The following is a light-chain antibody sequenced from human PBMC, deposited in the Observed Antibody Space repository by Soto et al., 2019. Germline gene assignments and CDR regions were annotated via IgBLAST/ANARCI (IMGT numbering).Light chain of an antibody. J-gene: IGLJ1*01. Sequence: SMPAQPFTGYGSPGQSITISCTGTSSDVGGYNYVSWYQQHPGKAPKLMIYDVSNRPSGVSNRFSGSKSGNTASLSISGLQAEDEADYYCRLYTSTRTRVFGTGT. CDR1: SSDVGGYNY. CDR2: DVS. CDR3: RLYTSTRTRV. V-gene: IGLV2-14*01.